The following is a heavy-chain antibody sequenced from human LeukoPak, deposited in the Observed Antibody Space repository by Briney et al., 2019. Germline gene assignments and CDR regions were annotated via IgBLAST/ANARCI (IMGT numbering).Heavy chain of an antibody. J-gene: IGHJ4*02. D-gene: IGHD6-13*01. CDR1: GFTFGTYY. Sequence: GGSLRLSCAASGFTFGTYYMSWIRQAPGKGLEWVSYISSRGSTIYYADSVKGRFTISRDNAKNSLDLQMNSLRAEDTAVYYCARSPRQLGIRSDYWGQGTLVTVSS. CDR2: ISSRGSTI. V-gene: IGHV3-11*01. CDR3: ARSPRQLGIRSDY.